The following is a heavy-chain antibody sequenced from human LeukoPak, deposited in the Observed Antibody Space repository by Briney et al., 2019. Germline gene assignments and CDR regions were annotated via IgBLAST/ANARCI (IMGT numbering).Heavy chain of an antibody. V-gene: IGHV3-30*02. D-gene: IGHD6-13*01. CDR1: GFTFSNFG. CDR3: ARDRGEQQLDY. J-gene: IGHJ4*02. Sequence: GGSLRLSCAASGFTFSNFGMHWVRQAPGKGLECVAFVRHDGSDKYYTDSVKGRFTISRDNSENTLYLQMDSLRAEDTAVYYCARDRGEQQLDYWGQGTLVTVSS. CDR2: VRHDGSDK.